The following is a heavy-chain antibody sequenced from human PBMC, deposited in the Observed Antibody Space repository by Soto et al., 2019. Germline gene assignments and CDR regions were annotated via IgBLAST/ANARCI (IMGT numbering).Heavy chain of an antibody. CDR3: ARVPDR. Sequence: QLQLQESGSGLVKPSQTLSLTCAVSGGSISSGGYSWSWIRQPPGKGLEWIGYIYHSGSTYYNPSPRSGVTTSADRSKNQSSLKLSSVTAADAAVYYCARVPDRWGQGTLVTVSS. J-gene: IGHJ5*02. D-gene: IGHD2-2*01. V-gene: IGHV4-30-2*01. CDR1: GGSISSGGYS. CDR2: IYHSGST.